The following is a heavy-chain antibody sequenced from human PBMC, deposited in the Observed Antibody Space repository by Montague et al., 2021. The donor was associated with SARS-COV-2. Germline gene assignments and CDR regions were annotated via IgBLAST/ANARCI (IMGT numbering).Heavy chain of an antibody. V-gene: IGHV4-34*01. Sequence: SETLSLTCAVYGGSFSNYYWTWIRQPPGKGLEWIGEINHSGSTNYNPSLKSRATISVDTSKNQFSLKLSSVTAADTAVYYCARHTSERITMVQAFDIWGQGTMVTVSS. CDR3: ARHTSERITMVQAFDI. CDR1: GGSFSNYY. D-gene: IGHD3-10*01. J-gene: IGHJ3*02. CDR2: INHSGST.